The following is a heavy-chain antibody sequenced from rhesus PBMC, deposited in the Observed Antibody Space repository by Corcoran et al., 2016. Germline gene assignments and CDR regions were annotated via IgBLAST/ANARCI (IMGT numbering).Heavy chain of an antibody. Sequence: QVQLQESGPGLVKPSETLSLTCAVSGGSISSHSWSWIRQPPGKGLEWIGRIPGSGGSTDYNPSLKNRVTISTDTSKNQFSLKLSSVTAADTAVYYCASPYSGSWNVFDYWGQGVLVTVSS. CDR1: GGSISSHS. V-gene: IGHV4-173*01. D-gene: IGHD6-25*01. J-gene: IGHJ4*01. CDR3: ASPYSGSWNVFDY. CDR2: IPGSGGST.